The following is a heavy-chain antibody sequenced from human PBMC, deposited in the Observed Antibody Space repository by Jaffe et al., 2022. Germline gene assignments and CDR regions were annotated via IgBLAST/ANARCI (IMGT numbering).Heavy chain of an antibody. CDR2: ISGSGGST. CDR3: AKGGYCSSTSCYITRAFDI. Sequence: EVQLLESGGGLVQPGGSLRLSCAASGFTFSSYAMSWVRQAPGKGLEWVSAISGSGGSTYYADSVKGRFTISRDNSKNTLYLQMNSLRAEDTAVYYCAKGGYCSSTSCYITRAFDIWGQGTMVTVSS. CDR1: GFTFSSYA. D-gene: IGHD2-2*02. V-gene: IGHV3-23*01. J-gene: IGHJ3*02.